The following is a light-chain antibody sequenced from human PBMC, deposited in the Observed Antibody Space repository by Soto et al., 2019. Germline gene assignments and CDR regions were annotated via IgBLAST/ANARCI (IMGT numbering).Light chain of an antibody. J-gene: IGKJ4*01. CDR1: QNINSR. CDR3: QQADSLPRT. CDR2: FAS. V-gene: IGKV1-12*01. Sequence: DIQMTQSPSSVSASVGDSLTITFLASQNINSRLAWYQQKPGKAPKLLIYFASTLEIGVPSRFFGSGSGTDFTLTISSLQPEDFATYYCQQADSLPRTFGGGTKVDI.